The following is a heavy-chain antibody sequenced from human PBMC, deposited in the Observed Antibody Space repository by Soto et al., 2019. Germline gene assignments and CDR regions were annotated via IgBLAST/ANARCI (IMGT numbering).Heavy chain of an antibody. V-gene: IGHV5-10-1*01. CDR2: IDPSDSYT. J-gene: IGHJ6*02. CDR1: GYSFTSYW. CDR3: ARRPIAAAGRYYYYGMDV. D-gene: IGHD6-13*01. Sequence: PGESLKISCKGSGYSFTSYWISWVRQMPGKGLEWMGRIDPSDSYTNYSPSFQGHVTISADKSISTAYLQWSSLKASDTAMYYCARRPIAAAGRYYYYGMDVRGQGTTVTVSS.